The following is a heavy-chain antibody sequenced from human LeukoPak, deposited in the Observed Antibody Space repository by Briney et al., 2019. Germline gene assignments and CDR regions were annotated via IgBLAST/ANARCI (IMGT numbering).Heavy chain of an antibody. V-gene: IGHV3-11*04. D-gene: IGHD3-9*01. CDR3: AKAHYDIWAIDY. Sequence: PGGSLRLSCAASGFTFSDYYMSWIRQAPGKGLEWVSYISSSGSTIYYADSVKGRFTISRDNSKNTLYLQMNSLRAEDTAVYYCAKAHYDIWAIDYWGQGTLVTVSS. CDR2: ISSSGSTI. J-gene: IGHJ4*02. CDR1: GFTFSDYY.